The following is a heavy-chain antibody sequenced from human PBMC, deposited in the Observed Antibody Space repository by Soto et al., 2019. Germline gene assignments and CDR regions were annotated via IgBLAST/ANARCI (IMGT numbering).Heavy chain of an antibody. J-gene: IGHJ4*02. CDR3: AKSGLRDRPYYYFDY. CDR2: ISGSGGST. D-gene: IGHD2-15*01. CDR1: GFTFSSYG. Sequence: PGGSLRRSWAASGFTFSSYGMSWVRQAPGKGLEWVSAISGSGGSTYYADSVKGRFTISRDNSKNTLYLQMNSLRAEDTAVYYCAKSGLRDRPYYYFDYWGQGTLVTVSS. V-gene: IGHV3-23*01.